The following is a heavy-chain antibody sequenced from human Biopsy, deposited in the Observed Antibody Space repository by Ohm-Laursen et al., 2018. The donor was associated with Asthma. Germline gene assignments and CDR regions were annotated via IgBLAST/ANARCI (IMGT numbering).Heavy chain of an antibody. D-gene: IGHD4-23*01. V-gene: IGHV3-53*01. J-gene: IGHJ3*02. CDR3: ARAYGGSFFSGSFDI. CDR2: IYSGGGT. Sequence: SLRLSCAASGFTVSTNGMSWVRQPPGKGLEWVSVIYSGGGTYYADSVQGRVTISRDNSKNTLPHQMNSLRAEDTAVYYCARAYGGSFFSGSFDIWGQGTMVTVSS. CDR1: GFTVSTNG.